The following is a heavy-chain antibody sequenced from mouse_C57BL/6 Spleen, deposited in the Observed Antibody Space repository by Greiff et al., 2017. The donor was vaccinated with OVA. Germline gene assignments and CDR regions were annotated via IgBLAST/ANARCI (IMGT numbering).Heavy chain of an antibody. D-gene: IGHD3-1*01. CDR2: INPSNGGT. CDR3: AREARGSGQYYFDD. Sequence: QVQLKQPGTELVKPGASVKLSCKASGYTFTSYWMHWVKQRPGQGLEWIGNINPSNGGTNYNEKFKSKATLTVDKSSSTAYMQLSSLTSEDSAVYYCAREARGSGQYYFDDWGQGTTLTVSS. V-gene: IGHV1-53*01. CDR1: GYTFTSYW. J-gene: IGHJ2*01.